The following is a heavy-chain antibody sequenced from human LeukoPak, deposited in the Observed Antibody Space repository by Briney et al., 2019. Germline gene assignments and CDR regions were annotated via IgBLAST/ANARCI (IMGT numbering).Heavy chain of an antibody. V-gene: IGHV4-4*07. D-gene: IGHD3-22*01. J-gene: IGHJ4*02. CDR2: IYTSGST. CDR3: ARGRYYYDSSGLGHYFDY. Sequence: PSETLSLTCTVSGGSISSYYWSWIRQPAGKGLEWIGRIYTSGSTNYNPSLKSRVTMSVDTSKNQFSLKLSSVTAADTAVYYCARGRYYYDSSGLGHYFDYWGQGTLVTVSS. CDR1: GGSISSYY.